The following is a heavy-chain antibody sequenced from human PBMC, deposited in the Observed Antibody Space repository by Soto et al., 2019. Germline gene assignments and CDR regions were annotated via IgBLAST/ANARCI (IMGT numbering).Heavy chain of an antibody. CDR1: GFTVSSYA. CDR3: ARSNGHLDY. J-gene: IGHJ4*02. D-gene: IGHD7-27*01. V-gene: IGHV3-74*01. Sequence: GGSLRLSCAASGFTVSSYAMSWVRQAPGKGLVWVSHINDDGTATNYAASVKGRFTISRDNAKNTLYLQMISLRVEDTAVYYCARSNGHLDYRGQGTLVTVSS. CDR2: INDDGTAT.